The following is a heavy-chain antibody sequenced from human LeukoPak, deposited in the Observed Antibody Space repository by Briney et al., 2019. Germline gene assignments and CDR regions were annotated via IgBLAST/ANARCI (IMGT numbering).Heavy chain of an antibody. D-gene: IGHD6-6*01. V-gene: IGHV3-30*02. CDR3: AKVLSDQYSSSFDY. CDR1: GFTFSSYG. J-gene: IGHJ4*02. CDR2: IRYDGSNK. Sequence: GGSLRLSCAASGFTFSSYGMHWVRQAPGKGLEWVAFIRYDGSNKYYADSVKGRFTISRDNSKNTLYLQMNSLRAEDTAVYYCAKVLSDQYSSSFDYWGQGTLVTVSS.